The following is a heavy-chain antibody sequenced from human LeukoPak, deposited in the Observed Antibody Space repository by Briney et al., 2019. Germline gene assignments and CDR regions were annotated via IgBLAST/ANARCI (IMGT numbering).Heavy chain of an antibody. Sequence: SETLSLTCTVSGGSISSGDYYWNWIRQPPGKGLEWIGYIYYSGSTYYNPSLKSRVTISVDTSKTQFSLRLSSVTAADTAVYYCARGLRGRSGYYIDSWGQGTLVTVSS. CDR3: ARGLRGRSGYYIDS. V-gene: IGHV4-30-4*01. CDR2: IYYSGST. CDR1: GGSISSGDYY. J-gene: IGHJ4*02.